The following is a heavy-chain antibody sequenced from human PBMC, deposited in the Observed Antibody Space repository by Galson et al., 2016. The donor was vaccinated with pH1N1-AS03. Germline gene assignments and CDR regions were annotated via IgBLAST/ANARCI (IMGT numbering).Heavy chain of an antibody. CDR2: VYPNGVSP. CDR3: VKDLTGWVALYF. D-gene: IGHD6-19*01. Sequence: SLRLSCAGSGFTFNKYVMHWVRQAPGKGLEYVSGVYPNGVSPHYADSVKDRLTISRDNSKNTLSLQMSSLTTDDTAVYYCVKDLTGWVALYFWCQGTMVTVS. V-gene: IGHV3-64D*06. CDR1: GFTFNKYV. J-gene: IGHJ3*01.